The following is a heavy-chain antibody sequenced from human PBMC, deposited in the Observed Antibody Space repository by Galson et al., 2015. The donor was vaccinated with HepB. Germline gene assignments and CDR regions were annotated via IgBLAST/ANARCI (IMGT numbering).Heavy chain of an antibody. D-gene: IGHD6-19*01. J-gene: IGHJ4*02. V-gene: IGHV3-7*01. CDR2: IKQDGSEK. Sequence: SLRLSCAASGFTFSSYWMSWVRQAPGKGLEWVANIKQDGSEKYYVDSVEGRFTISRDNAKNSLYLQMNSLRAEDTAVYYCARRGQQWLVRKYYFDYWGQGTLVTVSS. CDR1: GFTFSSYW. CDR3: ARRGQQWLVRKYYFDY.